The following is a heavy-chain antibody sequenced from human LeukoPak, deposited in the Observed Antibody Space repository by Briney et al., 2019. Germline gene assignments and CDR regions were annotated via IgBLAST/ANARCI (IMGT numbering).Heavy chain of an antibody. CDR1: GFTFSSYA. Sequence: GGSLRLSCAASGFTFSSYAMHWVRQAPGKGLVWVAVISYDGSNKYYADSVKGRFTISRDNSKNTLYLQMNSLRAEDTAVYYCARNSQASSRLGFFDYWGQGTLVIVSS. D-gene: IGHD2-2*01. J-gene: IGHJ4*02. CDR2: ISYDGSNK. V-gene: IGHV3-30-3*01. CDR3: ARNSQASSRLGFFDY.